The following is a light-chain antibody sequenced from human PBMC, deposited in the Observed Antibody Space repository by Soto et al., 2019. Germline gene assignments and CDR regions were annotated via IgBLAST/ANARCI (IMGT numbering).Light chain of an antibody. Sequence: DIPMTQSPSSLSASLGARVTITCRASRTIDNYLNSYQQKPGRAPELLVYATSSLQSGVPSRFTGGGSVTHFTLTISGLQPEDFATYFCQQSYNTPIPCGQGTRLEIK. CDR2: ATS. CDR3: QQSYNTPIP. J-gene: IGKJ5*01. V-gene: IGKV1-39*01. CDR1: RTIDNY.